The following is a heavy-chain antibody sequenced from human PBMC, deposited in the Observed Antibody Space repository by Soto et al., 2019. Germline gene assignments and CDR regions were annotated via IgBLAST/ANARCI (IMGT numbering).Heavy chain of an antibody. CDR1: GFTFSSYS. CDR3: ARAYYDFWSGYFDY. J-gene: IGHJ4*02. V-gene: IGHV3-48*01. D-gene: IGHD3-3*01. CDR2: ISSSSSTI. Sequence: PGGSLRLSCAASGFTFSSYSMNWVRQAPGKGLEWVSYISSSSSTIYYADSVKGRFTISRDNAKNSLYLQMNSLRAEDTAVYYCARAYYDFWSGYFDYWGQGTLVTVSS.